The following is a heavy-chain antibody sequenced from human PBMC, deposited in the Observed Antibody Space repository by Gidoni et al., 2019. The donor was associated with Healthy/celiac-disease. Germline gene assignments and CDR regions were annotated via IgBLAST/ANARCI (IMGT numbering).Heavy chain of an antibody. Sequence: EVQLVESGGGLVKPGGSLRLSCAASGFTFSSYSMNWVRQAPGMGLEWVSSISSSSSYIYYADSVKGRFTISRDNAKNSLYLQMNSLGAEDTAVYYCARVRGGSYHWYFDLWGRGTLVTVSS. J-gene: IGHJ2*01. V-gene: IGHV3-21*01. CDR3: ARVRGGSYHWYFDL. CDR2: ISSSSSYI. CDR1: GFTFSSYS. D-gene: IGHD1-26*01.